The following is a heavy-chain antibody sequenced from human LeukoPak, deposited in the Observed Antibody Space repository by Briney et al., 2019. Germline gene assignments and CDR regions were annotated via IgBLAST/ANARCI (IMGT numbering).Heavy chain of an antibody. Sequence: GASVKVSCKASGYTFRNFGINWVRQAPGQGLEWMGWISGNNDNPNYGQKFQGRFTVTTDSSTNTAYMELRNLRLDDTAVYYCARDGTSTDDYWGQGTPVTVSS. CDR1: GYTFRNFG. D-gene: IGHD2-2*01. J-gene: IGHJ4*02. V-gene: IGHV1-18*01. CDR3: ARDGTSTDDY. CDR2: ISGNNDNP.